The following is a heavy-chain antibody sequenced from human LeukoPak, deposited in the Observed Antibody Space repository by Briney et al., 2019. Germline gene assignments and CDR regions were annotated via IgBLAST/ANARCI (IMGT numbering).Heavy chain of an antibody. CDR2: TQQDGSEK. CDR1: GFTFSNYW. Sequence: GGSLRLSCAASGFTFSNYWVTWLRQAPGKGLEWVANTQQDGSEKYCVDSVTGRFTISRDNAKSSLYLQMNSLRAEDTAVYYCARARDSSSWFSSDYWGQGTLVTVSS. J-gene: IGHJ4*02. D-gene: IGHD6-13*01. CDR3: ARARDSSSWFSSDY. V-gene: IGHV3-7*04.